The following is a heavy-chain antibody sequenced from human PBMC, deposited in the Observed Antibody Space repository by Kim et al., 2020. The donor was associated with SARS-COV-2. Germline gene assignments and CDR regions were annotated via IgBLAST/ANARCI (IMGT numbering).Heavy chain of an antibody. J-gene: IGHJ4*02. CDR3: AREYSNSSSSPFDS. CDR1: GDSISSNNW. Sequence: SETLSLTCAVSGDSISSNNWWSWVRQPPGKGLEWIGEISHSGNVNYNPSIKSRVTILLDRSKSEFSLELRSVTAADTAVYFCAREYSNSSSSPFDSWGQGTLVTVSA. CDR2: ISHSGNV. D-gene: IGHD6-13*01. V-gene: IGHV4-4*02.